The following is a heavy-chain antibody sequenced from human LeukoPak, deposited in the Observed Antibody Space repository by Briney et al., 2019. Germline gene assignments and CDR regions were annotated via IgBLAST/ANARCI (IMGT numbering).Heavy chain of an antibody. CDR1: GFTFSSYA. J-gene: IGHJ6*03. CDR3: ARDDWNYYYYMDV. Sequence: GGSLRLSCAASGFTFSSYAMSWVRQAPGKGLEWVSAISGSGGSTYYADSVKGRFTISRDNSKNTLYLQMNSLRAEDTAVYYCARDDWNYYYYMDVWGKGTTVTVSS. CDR2: ISGSGGST. V-gene: IGHV3-23*01. D-gene: IGHD3-9*01.